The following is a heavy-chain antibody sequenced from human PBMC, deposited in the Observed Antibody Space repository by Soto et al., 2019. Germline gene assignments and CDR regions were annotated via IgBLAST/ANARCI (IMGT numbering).Heavy chain of an antibody. D-gene: IGHD4-17*01. J-gene: IGHJ4*02. CDR3: ARGATVTTPLPFDY. CDR2: IIPIFGTA. V-gene: IGHV1-69*06. CDR1: GGTFSSYA. Sequence: SVKVSCKASGGTFSSYAISWVRQAPGQGLEWMGGIIPIFGTANYAQKFQGRVTITADKSTSTAYMELSSLRSEDTAVYYWARGATVTTPLPFDYWGQGTMVTVSS.